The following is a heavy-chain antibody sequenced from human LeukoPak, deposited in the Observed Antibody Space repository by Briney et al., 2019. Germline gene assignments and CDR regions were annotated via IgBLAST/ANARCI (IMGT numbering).Heavy chain of an antibody. J-gene: IGHJ4*02. CDR2: IYTSGST. V-gene: IGHV4-61*02. CDR1: GGSISSGSYY. D-gene: IGHD6-19*01. CDR3: ARSSAGTFDFDN. Sequence: PSQTLSLTCTVSGGSISSGSYYWSWIRQPAGKGLEWIGRIYTSGSTNYNPSLKSRVTISVDTSKNQFSLKLSSVTAADTAVYYCARSSAGTFDFDNWGQGTLVTVSS.